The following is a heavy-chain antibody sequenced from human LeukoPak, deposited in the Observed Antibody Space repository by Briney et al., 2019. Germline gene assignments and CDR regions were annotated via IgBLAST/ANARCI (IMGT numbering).Heavy chain of an antibody. CDR3: ARDLPTVTGGGY. CDR1: GFTFSSYS. CDR2: ISSSSSYI. J-gene: IGHJ4*02. Sequence: GGSLRLSCAASGFTFSSYSMNWVRQAPGKGLDWVSSISSSSSYIYYADSVKGRFTISRDNAKNSLYLQMNSLRAEDTAVYYCARDLPTVTGGGYWGQGTLVTVSS. D-gene: IGHD4-11*01. V-gene: IGHV3-21*01.